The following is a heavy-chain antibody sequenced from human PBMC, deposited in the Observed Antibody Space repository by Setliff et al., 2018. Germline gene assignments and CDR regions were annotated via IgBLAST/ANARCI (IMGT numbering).Heavy chain of an antibody. CDR3: ARDFDSSGNFDY. V-gene: IGHV4-61*02. CDR2: IYTSGST. D-gene: IGHD3-22*01. CDR1: GGSISSGSYY. J-gene: IGHJ4*02. Sequence: SETLSLTCTVSGGSISSGSYYWSWIRQPAGKGLEWIGRIYTSGSTNYNPSLKSRVTISIGTSKNQFSLKLSSVTAADTAVYYCARDFDSSGNFDYWGQGTLGTVS.